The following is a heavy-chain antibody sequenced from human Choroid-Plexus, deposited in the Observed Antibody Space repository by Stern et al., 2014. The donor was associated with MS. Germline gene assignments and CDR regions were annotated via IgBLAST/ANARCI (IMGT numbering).Heavy chain of an antibody. CDR1: GFTFGSCA. J-gene: IGHJ5*02. Sequence: VQLEESGGGVVQPGRPLRLSCVASGFTFGSCAMHWVRQAPGKGLEWVAGVTDDGSNKYYAVSVKGRFTISRDNSQNTLYMQMSSLRPEDTAVYYCAKDRQYLTYFFDHWGQGSLVTVSS. D-gene: IGHD2/OR15-2a*01. CDR2: VTDDGSNK. V-gene: IGHV3-30*18. CDR3: AKDRQYLTYFFDH.